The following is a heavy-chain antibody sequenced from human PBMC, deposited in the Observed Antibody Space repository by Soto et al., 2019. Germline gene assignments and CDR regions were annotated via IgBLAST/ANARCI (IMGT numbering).Heavy chain of an antibody. CDR1: GFTFSTYA. CDR2: ISGSGGST. CDR3: AGGNVDYYYDTFGLFDY. J-gene: IGHJ4*02. D-gene: IGHD3-22*01. Sequence: GGSLRLSCAASGFTFSTYAMSWVRQAPGKGLEWVSGISGSGGSTYYADSVKGRFSISRDSSKNTLYLQMNSLRAEDTAVYYCAGGNVDYYYDTFGLFDYWGQGALVTVAS. V-gene: IGHV3-23*01.